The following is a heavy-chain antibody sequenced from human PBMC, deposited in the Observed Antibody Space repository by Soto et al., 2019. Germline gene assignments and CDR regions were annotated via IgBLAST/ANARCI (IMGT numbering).Heavy chain of an antibody. Sequence: YSATWNRASPVKGLEWFCYFGLLETTYYNPSLKSRLSLSIDRTRNQFSLGLSSMTAADKAVYYWAGGGGYDSFDFWGQGSQVTVSS. V-gene: IGHV4-30-2*06. CDR3: AGGGGYDSFDF. J-gene: IGHJ4*02. D-gene: IGHD2-15*01. CDR1: YS. CDR2: FGLLETT.